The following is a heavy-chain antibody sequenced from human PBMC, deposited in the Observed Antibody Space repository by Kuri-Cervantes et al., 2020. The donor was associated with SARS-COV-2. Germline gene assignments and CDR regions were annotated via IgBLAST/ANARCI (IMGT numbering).Heavy chain of an antibody. J-gene: IGHJ4*02. CDR3: AREIGYSSSWYSGSYYYFYY. V-gene: IGHV4-59*01. Sequence: SETLSLTCTVSGAPISSYYWSWIRQPPGKGLGWIGYIYYSGSTNYSPSLKSRVTMSVDTSKNQFSLKLSSVTAADTTVYYCAREIGYSSSWYSGSYYYFYYWGQGTLVTVSS. D-gene: IGHD6-13*01. CDR1: GAPISSYY. CDR2: IYYSGST.